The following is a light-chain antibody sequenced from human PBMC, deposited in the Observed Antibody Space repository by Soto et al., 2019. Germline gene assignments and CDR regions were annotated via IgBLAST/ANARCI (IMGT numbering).Light chain of an antibody. CDR1: QSVSSY. V-gene: IGKV3-11*01. Sequence: IVLTLSPATLSLSPGERATLSCRASQSVSSYLAWYQQKPGQAPRLLIYDASNRATGIPARFSGSGSGTDFTLTISTLESADFAVYYCHQRGNWPLTFGGGTKVDIK. CDR3: HQRGNWPLT. J-gene: IGKJ4*01. CDR2: DAS.